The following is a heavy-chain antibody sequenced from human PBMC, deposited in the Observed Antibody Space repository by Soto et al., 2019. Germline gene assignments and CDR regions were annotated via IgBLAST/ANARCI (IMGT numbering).Heavy chain of an antibody. J-gene: IGHJ4*02. CDR2: VYHTGSA. D-gene: IGHD3-16*01. CDR1: GGSISSSRW. Sequence: QVLLQESGPGLVKPSGTLSLTCTVSGGSISSSRWGSCVRQTPGKGLEWIGEVYHTGSANYNPSLKSRVTISVDKSNSLWSLEMKSVTAADTAVYYCARDVRRYDRDQFDSWGQGTLVTVSS. V-gene: IGHV4-4*02. CDR3: ARDVRRYDRDQFDS.